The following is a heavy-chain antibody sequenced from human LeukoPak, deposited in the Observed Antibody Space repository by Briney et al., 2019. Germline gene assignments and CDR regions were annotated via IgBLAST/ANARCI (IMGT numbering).Heavy chain of an antibody. D-gene: IGHD6-19*01. CDR2: MNPNSGNR. CDR3: TRGSSGRRDY. J-gene: IGHJ4*02. CDR1: GYTFTSCD. Sequence: GASVKVSCKASGYTFTSCDINWVRQATGQGLEWMGWMNPNSGNRGYGQSFQGRITMTRDISIGTAYMELSNLTSEDTAISYCTRGSSGRRDYWCQATLVTVSA. V-gene: IGHV1-8*01.